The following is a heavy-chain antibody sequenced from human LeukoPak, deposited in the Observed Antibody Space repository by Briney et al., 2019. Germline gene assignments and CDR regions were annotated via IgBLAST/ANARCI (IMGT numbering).Heavy chain of an antibody. D-gene: IGHD3-10*01. CDR2: IYSGGST. Sequence: PGGSLRLSCAASGFTVSSNYMSWVRQAPGKGLEWVSVIYSGGSTYYADSVTGRFTISRDNSKNTLYLQMNSLRAEDTAVYYCAAGWFGELVCHYWGQGTLVTVSS. J-gene: IGHJ4*02. CDR1: GFTVSSNY. CDR3: AAGWFGELVCHY. V-gene: IGHV3-53*01.